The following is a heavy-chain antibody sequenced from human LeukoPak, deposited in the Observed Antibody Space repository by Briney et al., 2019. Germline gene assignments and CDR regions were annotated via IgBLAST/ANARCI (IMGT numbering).Heavy chain of an antibody. CDR3: ARGIQLWLHLYGMDV. D-gene: IGHD5-18*01. CDR2: ISSSGSTI. V-gene: IGHV3-11*01. Sequence: GGSLRLSCAASGFTVSSNYMNWVRQAPGKGLEWVSYISSSGSTIYYADSVKGRFTISRDNAKNSLYLQMNSLGAEDTAVYYCARGIQLWLHLYGMDVWGQGTTVTVSS. CDR1: GFTVSSNY. J-gene: IGHJ6*02.